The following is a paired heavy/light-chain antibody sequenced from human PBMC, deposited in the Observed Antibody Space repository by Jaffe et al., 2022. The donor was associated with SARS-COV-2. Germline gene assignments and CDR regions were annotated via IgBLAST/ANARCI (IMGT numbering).Heavy chain of an antibody. Sequence: QITLKESGPTLVKPTQTLTLTCTFSGFSLSTSGVGVGWIRQPPGKALEWLALIYWNDDKRYSPSLKSRLTITKDTSKNQVVLTMTNMDPVDTATYYCALCYYDSSGYPDAFDIWGQGTMVTVSS. CDR1: GFSLSTSGVG. CDR3: ALCYYDSSGYPDAFDI. D-gene: IGHD3-22*01. CDR2: IYWNDDK. V-gene: IGHV2-5*01. J-gene: IGHJ3*02.
Light chain of an antibody. V-gene: IGLV1-47*01. J-gene: IGLJ3*02. Sequence: QSVLTQPPSASGTPGQRVTISCSGSSSNIGSNYVYWYQQLPGTAPKLLIYRNNQRPSGVPDRFSGSKSGTSASLAISGLRSEDEADYYCAAWDDSLSGNWVFGGGTKLTVL. CDR3: AAWDDSLSGNWV. CDR2: RNN. CDR1: SSNIGSNY.